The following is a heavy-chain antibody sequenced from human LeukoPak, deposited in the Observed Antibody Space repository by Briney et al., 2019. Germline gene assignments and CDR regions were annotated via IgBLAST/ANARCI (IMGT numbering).Heavy chain of an antibody. D-gene: IGHD6-6*01. CDR2: IYTSGST. J-gene: IGHJ4*02. Sequence: PSETLSLTCTVSGGSISSSSYYWSWIRQPAGKGLEWIGRIYTSGSTNYNPSLKSRVTMSVDPSKNQFSLKLSSVTAAGTAVYYCARDSMSPGIAAPNFDYWGQGTLVTVSS. CDR1: GGSISSSSYY. CDR3: ARDSMSPGIAAPNFDY. V-gene: IGHV4-61*02.